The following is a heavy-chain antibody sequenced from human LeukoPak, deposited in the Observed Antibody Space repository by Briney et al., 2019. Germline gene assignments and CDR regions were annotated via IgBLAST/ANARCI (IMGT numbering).Heavy chain of an antibody. CDR2: IYYSGST. CDR3: ASLHLRYYYYMDV. J-gene: IGHJ6*03. V-gene: IGHV4-39*07. CDR1: GGSISSSSYY. Sequence: SETLSLTCTVSGGSISSSSYYWGWIRQPPGKGLEWIGSIYYSGSTYYNPSLKSRVTISVDTSKNQFSLKLSSVTAADTAVYYCASLHLRYYYYMDVWGKGTTVTVSS.